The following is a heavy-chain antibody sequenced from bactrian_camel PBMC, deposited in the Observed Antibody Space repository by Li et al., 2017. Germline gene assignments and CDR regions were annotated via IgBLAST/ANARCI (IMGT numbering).Heavy chain of an antibody. Sequence: DVQLVESGGGLVQPGGSLSLSCVASGFTFSPYIMSWFRQAPGAEREGIAALYTGATHKTWYADSVKGRFTISRDNAKNTVFLEMNGLKPEDTATYYCAAGDPPPNTILPWYRRTDNNYWGQGTQVTVS. CDR3: AAGDPPPNTILPWYRRTDNNY. V-gene: IGHV3S40*01. J-gene: IGHJ4*01. CDR2: LYTGATHKT. CDR1: GFTFSPYI. D-gene: IGHD1*01.